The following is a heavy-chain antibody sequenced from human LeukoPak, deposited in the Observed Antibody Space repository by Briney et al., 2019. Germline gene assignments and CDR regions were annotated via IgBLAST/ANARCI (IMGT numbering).Heavy chain of an antibody. CDR1: GGSISSSNW. V-gene: IGHV4-4*02. CDR3: ARNYGGNSYYFDY. CDR2: IYHSGST. J-gene: IGHJ4*02. D-gene: IGHD4-23*01. Sequence: SETLSLTCAVSGGSISSSNWWSWVRQPPGKGLERIGEIYHSGSTNYNPSLKSRVTISVDKSKNQFSLKLSSVTAADTAVYYCARNYGGNSYYFDYWGQGTLVTVSS.